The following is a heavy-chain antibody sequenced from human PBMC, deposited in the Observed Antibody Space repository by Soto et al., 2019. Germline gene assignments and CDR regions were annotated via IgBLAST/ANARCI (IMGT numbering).Heavy chain of an antibody. D-gene: IGHD1-26*01. V-gene: IGHV3-23*01. J-gene: IGHJ4*02. CDR3: ANFGVAPPTWELFVPDIEDPKVASDY. Sequence: GGSLRLSCAASGFTFSSYAMSWVRQAPGKGLEWVSAISGSGGSTYYADSVKGRFTISRDNSKNTLYLQMNSLRAEDTAVYYCANFGVAPPTWELFVPDIEDPKVASDYWGQGTLVTVSS. CDR2: ISGSGGST. CDR1: GFTFSSYA.